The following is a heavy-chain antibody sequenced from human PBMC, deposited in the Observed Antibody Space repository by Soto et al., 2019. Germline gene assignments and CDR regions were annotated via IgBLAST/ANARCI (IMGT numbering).Heavy chain of an antibody. V-gene: IGHV3-33*01. CDR3: AGEPKGGAYDMDV. CDR1: RLTFNTYD. J-gene: IGHJ6*02. Sequence: QVQLVESGGGVVQPGTSLRLSCAASRLTFNTYDMHWVRQAPGKGLQWVALIWSDASREFYADSVKGRFSISRDNSTNTLFLKMNGLRAEDTAVYYCAGEPKGGAYDMDVWGQGTTVTVSS. D-gene: IGHD3-16*01. CDR2: IWSDASRE.